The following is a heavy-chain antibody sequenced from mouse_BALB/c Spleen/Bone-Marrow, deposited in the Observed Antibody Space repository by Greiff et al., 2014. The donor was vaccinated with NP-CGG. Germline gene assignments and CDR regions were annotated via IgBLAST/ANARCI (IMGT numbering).Heavy chain of an antibody. V-gene: IGHV14-3*02. Sequence: VHVKQSGAELVKPGASVKLSCTAPGFNIKDTFMHWVKQRPEQGLEWIGRIDPANGDTKYDPKFQGKATITADTSSNTAYLQLSSLTSEDTAVYYCTKPSFYYGSSYWYFDVWGAGTTVTVSS. J-gene: IGHJ1*01. D-gene: IGHD1-1*01. CDR3: TKPSFYYGSSYWYFDV. CDR1: GFNIKDTF. CDR2: IDPANGDT.